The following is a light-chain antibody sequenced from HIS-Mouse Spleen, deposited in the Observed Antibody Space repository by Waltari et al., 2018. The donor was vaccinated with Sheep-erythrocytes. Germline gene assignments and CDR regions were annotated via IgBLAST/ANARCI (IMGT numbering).Light chain of an antibody. Sequence: QSALTQPASVSGSPGQSITIPCPGPTSDLGIYNLFPLYQQHPGKAPKLMIYEGSKRPSGVSNRFSGSKSGNTASLTISGLQAEDEADYYCCSYAGSSTPWVFGGGTKLTVL. V-gene: IGLV2-23*01. J-gene: IGLJ3*02. CDR2: EGS. CDR3: CSYAGSSTPWV. CDR1: TSDLGIYNL.